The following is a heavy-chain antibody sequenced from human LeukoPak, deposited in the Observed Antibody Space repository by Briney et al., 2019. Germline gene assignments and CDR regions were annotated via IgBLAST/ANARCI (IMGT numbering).Heavy chain of an antibody. D-gene: IGHD6-19*01. CDR3: ARGKIAVAGYYYYYMDV. J-gene: IGHJ6*03. V-gene: IGHV3-7*01. CDR1: GFTFSSYW. Sequence: GGSLRLSCAASGFTFSSYWMSWVRQAPGKGLEWVANIKQDGSEKYYVDSVKGRFTISRDNAKNSLYLQMNSLRAEDTAVYYCARGKIAVAGYYYYYMDVWGKGTTVTISS. CDR2: IKQDGSEK.